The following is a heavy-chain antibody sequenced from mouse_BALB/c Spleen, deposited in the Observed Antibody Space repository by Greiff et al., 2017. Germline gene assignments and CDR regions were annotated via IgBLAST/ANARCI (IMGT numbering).Heavy chain of an antibody. CDR1: GYTFTSYW. CDR2: INPSTGYT. V-gene: IGHV1-7*01. CDR3: ARRNSYYFDY. J-gene: IGHJ2*01. Sequence: QVHVKQSGAELAKPGASVKMSCKASGYTFTSYWMHWVKQRPGQGLEWIGYINPSTGYTEYNQKFKDKATLTADKSSSTAYMQLSSLTSEDSAVYYCARRNSYYFDYWGQGTTLTVSS.